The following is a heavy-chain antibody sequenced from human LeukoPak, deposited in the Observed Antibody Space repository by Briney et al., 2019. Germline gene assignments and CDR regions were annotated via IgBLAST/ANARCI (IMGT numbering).Heavy chain of an antibody. CDR1: GYTCTSYG. CDR3: ARDVAGLIDY. D-gene: IGHD2-15*01. J-gene: IGHJ4*02. CDR2: ISAYNGKT. Sequence: GASVKVSCKASGYTCTSYGVSWVRQAPGQGLEWMGWISAYNGKTNYAQKLQGRVTMTTDTSTSTAYMELRSLRSDDTAVYYCARDVAGLIDYWGQGTLVTVSS. V-gene: IGHV1-18*01.